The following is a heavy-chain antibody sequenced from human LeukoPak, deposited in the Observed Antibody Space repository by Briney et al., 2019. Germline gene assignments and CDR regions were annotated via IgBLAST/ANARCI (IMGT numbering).Heavy chain of an antibody. Sequence: GGSLRLSCAASGFTVSSNYMSWVRQAPGKGLEWVSVIYSGGSTYYADSVKGRFTISRDNSKNTQYLQMNSLRAEDTAVYYCARSYSSSSNWFDPWGQGILVTVSS. CDR1: GFTVSSNY. CDR3: ARSYSSSSNWFDP. J-gene: IGHJ5*02. CDR2: IYSGGST. V-gene: IGHV3-53*01. D-gene: IGHD6-6*01.